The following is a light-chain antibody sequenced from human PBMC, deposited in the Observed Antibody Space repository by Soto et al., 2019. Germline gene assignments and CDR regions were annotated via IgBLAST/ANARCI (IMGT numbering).Light chain of an antibody. CDR3: QHRCKWPRT. J-gene: IGKJ2*01. Sequence: EIVLTQSPATLSLSPGERATLSCRASQSVGSYLAWYQQKPGQAPRLLIYGTSNRATGIPGRFSGSGSETDFTLTISSLEPEDCGVYYCQHRCKWPRTFDQGTKLEIK. CDR1: QSVGSY. CDR2: GTS. V-gene: IGKV3-11*01.